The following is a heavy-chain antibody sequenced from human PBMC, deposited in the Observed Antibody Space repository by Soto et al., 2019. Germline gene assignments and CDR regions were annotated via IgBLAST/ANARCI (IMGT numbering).Heavy chain of an antibody. CDR1: GYSFISYG. CDR2: IYPCDSDT. Sequence: GESLQLSCRVSGYSFISYGIGWVRQMPGKGLEWMGIIYPCDSDTRYSPSFQGQVTTAAVKSISTTYLQWSSRKASDTAMYDCASQKKYYDSSTGYYKSCLDFWGHGTTVTVS. V-gene: IGHV5-51*01. CDR3: ASQKKYYDSSTGYYKSCLDF. J-gene: IGHJ6*02. D-gene: IGHD3-9*01.